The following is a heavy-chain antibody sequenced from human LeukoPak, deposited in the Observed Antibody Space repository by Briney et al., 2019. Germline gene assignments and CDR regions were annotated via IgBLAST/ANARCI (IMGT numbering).Heavy chain of an antibody. D-gene: IGHD2-21*02. V-gene: IGHV3-74*01. CDR1: LIRIIDHW. Sequence: SLRLSRVLSLIRIIDHWMHWVRPVPGRQPEWLARITSDGTGTSYADSVRGRFMISRDNARNTLFLQMTSVRGDDTAVYYCAIRKSPTDPDYWGQGTLVTVSA. CDR3: AIRKSPTDPDY. CDR2: ITSDGTGT. J-gene: IGHJ4*02.